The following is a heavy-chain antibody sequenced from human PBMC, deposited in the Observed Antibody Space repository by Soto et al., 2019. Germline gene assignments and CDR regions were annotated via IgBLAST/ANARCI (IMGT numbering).Heavy chain of an antibody. CDR3: AKWHPLAP. V-gene: IGHV4-30-2*01. J-gene: IGHJ5*02. CDR2: ILQSGST. D-gene: IGHD2-8*01. Sequence: SETLSLTCAVSGGSISSGVYSWSWVRLPPGKGLEWIGYILQSGSTYYTPSLKGRVTISIDKSKNQFSLNLTSVTAADTAVYYCAKWHPLAPWGQGILVTVSS. CDR1: GGSISSGVYS.